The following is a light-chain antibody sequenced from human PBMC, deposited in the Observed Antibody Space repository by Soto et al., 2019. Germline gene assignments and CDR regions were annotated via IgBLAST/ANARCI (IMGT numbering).Light chain of an antibody. V-gene: IGKV3-11*01. J-gene: IGKJ2*01. CDR1: PSASSP. CDR3: QQRTNWPPYT. Sequence: EIVLTQSPATLSLSPGERATLSCGASPSASSPLAWYQQKPGQAPRLLIYDTSNRATGIPARFSGSGSGTDFTLIISSLEPEDFAVYYCQQRTNWPPYTFGQGTKLEIK. CDR2: DTS.